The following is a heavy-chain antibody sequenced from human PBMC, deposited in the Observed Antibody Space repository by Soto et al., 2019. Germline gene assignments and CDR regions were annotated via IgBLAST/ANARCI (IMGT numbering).Heavy chain of an antibody. Sequence: SQTLSLTCAISGDSVSSNSAAWNWIRQSPSRGLEWLGRTYYRSKWYNDYAVSVKSRITINPDTSKNQFSLQLNSVTPEDTAVYYCASLQQLVRRNSKSDCYYYYGMDVWGQGTRVTVSS. CDR3: ASLQQLVRRNSKSDCYYYYGMDV. CDR1: GDSVSSNSAA. V-gene: IGHV6-1*01. D-gene: IGHD6-13*01. CDR2: TYYRSKWYN. J-gene: IGHJ6*02.